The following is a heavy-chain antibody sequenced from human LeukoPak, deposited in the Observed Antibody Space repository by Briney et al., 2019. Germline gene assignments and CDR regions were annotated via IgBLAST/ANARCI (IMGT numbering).Heavy chain of an antibody. CDR3: ARFDYYDSSGYDY. Sequence: GGSLRLSCAASGFTFSSYAMSWVRQAPGKGLEWVSAISGSGGSTYYADSVKGRFTVSRDNAKNSLYLQMNSLRAEDTAVYYCARFDYYDSSGYDYWGQGTLVTVSS. D-gene: IGHD3-22*01. J-gene: IGHJ4*02. V-gene: IGHV3-23*01. CDR2: ISGSGGST. CDR1: GFTFSSYA.